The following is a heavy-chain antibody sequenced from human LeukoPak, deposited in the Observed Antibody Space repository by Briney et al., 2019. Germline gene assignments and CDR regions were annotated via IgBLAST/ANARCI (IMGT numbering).Heavy chain of an antibody. CDR3: ARVETATMGWFDP. V-gene: IGHV1-69*05. D-gene: IGHD5-24*01. CDR2: IIPIFGTA. Sequence: SVKVSCKASGGTFSSYAISWVRQAPGQGLEWMGGIIPIFGTANYAQKFQGRVTITTDESTSTAYMELSSLRSEDTAVYYCARVETATMGWFDPWGQGTLVTVSS. CDR1: GGTFSSYA. J-gene: IGHJ5*02.